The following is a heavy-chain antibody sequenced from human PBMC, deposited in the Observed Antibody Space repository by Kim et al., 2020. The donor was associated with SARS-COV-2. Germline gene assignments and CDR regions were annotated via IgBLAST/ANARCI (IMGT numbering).Heavy chain of an antibody. Sequence: GGSLRLSCAASGFTFSNAWMSWVRQAPGKGLEWVGRIKKKSDGGTIDYAAPVKGRFTISRDDAKNTMYLQMNSLRSEDTAVYYCTSGLGRTDLDYWAGGTLASVSS. J-gene: IGHJ4*02. CDR1: GFTFSNAW. CDR3: TSGLGRTDLDY. V-gene: IGHV3-15*01. CDR2: IKKKSDGGTI. D-gene: IGHD2-21*01.